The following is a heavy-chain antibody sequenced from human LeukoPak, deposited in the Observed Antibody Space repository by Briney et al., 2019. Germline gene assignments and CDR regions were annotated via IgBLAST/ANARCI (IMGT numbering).Heavy chain of an antibody. CDR1: GGSISSYY. J-gene: IGHJ4*02. CDR3: AREGMAVGFARFPIFNY. CDR2: IYYSGST. Sequence: SETLSLTCTVSGGSISSYYWSWIRQPPGRGLQWIGDIYYSGSTNYDPSLKSRVTISVDTSKNQFSLRLTSVTAADTAVYYCAREGMAVGFARFPIFNYWGQGTLVTVSS. V-gene: IGHV4-59*01. D-gene: IGHD6-19*01.